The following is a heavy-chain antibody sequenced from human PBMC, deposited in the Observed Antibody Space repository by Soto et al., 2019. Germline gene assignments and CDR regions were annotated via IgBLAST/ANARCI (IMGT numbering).Heavy chain of an antibody. CDR2: INAGNGNT. V-gene: IGHV1-3*01. J-gene: IGHJ5*02. CDR1: GYTFTSYY. Sequence: ASVKVSCKASGYTFTSYYMHWVRQAPGQRLEWMGWINAGNGNTKYSQKFQGRVTITRDTSASTAYMELSSLRSEDTAVYYCARDLGYCSGGSCYISFWFDPWGQGTLVTVSS. CDR3: ARDLGYCSGGSCYISFWFDP. D-gene: IGHD2-15*01.